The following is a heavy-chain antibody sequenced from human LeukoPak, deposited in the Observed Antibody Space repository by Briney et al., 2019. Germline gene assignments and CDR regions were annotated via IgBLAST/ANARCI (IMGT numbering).Heavy chain of an antibody. CDR2: INWNGGST. CDR1: GFTFHHYA. CDR3: TKVARYNWNDVGIFDAFDI. Sequence: GGSLRLSCAASGFTFHHYAMHWVRQAPGKGLEWVSGINWNGGSTGYADSVKGRFTISRDNSMNTLYLQMNSLRTEDTAVYYCTKVARYNWNDVGIFDAFDIWGQGTMVTVSS. J-gene: IGHJ3*02. V-gene: IGHV3-20*04. D-gene: IGHD1-20*01.